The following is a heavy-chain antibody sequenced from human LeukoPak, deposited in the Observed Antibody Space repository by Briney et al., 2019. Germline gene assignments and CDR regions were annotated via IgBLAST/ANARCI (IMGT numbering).Heavy chain of an antibody. CDR1: GFTFSSYS. Sequence: PGGSLRLSCAASGFTFSSYSMNWVCQAPGKGLEWVSYISSSSSTIYYADSVKGRFTISRDNAKNSLYLQMNSLRAEDTAVYYCARVGATPLDYWGQGTLVTVSS. D-gene: IGHD1-26*01. CDR3: ARVGATPLDY. J-gene: IGHJ4*02. CDR2: ISSSSSTI. V-gene: IGHV3-48*01.